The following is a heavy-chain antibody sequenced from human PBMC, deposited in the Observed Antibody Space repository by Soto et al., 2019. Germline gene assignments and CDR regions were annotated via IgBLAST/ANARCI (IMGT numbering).Heavy chain of an antibody. Sequence: QVQLVESGGGVVQPGRSLRLSCAASGFTFSSYGMHWVRQAPGKGLEWVAVISYDGSNKYYADSVKGRFTISRDNSKNTLDLQMNSLRAEDTAVYYCANDQDGGVGAVGGMDVWGQGTTVPVSS. CDR3: ANDQDGGVGAVGGMDV. D-gene: IGHD3-16*01. CDR1: GFTFSSYG. CDR2: ISYDGSNK. V-gene: IGHV3-30*18. J-gene: IGHJ6*02.